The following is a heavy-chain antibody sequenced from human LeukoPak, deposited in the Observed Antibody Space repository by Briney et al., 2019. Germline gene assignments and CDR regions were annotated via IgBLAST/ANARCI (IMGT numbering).Heavy chain of an antibody. CDR3: ASYGEDHAPGDC. CDR2: IKEDGSEK. J-gene: IGHJ4*02. Sequence: GGSLRLSCAASGFTFSNHWMSWVRQAPGKGLEWVANIKEDGSEKHHVDFVKGRFTISRDNAQNSLYLQMNSLRDEDTAVYYCASYGEDHAPGDCWGQGTLVTVSS. D-gene: IGHD2-2*01. CDR1: GFTFSNHW. V-gene: IGHV3-7*01.